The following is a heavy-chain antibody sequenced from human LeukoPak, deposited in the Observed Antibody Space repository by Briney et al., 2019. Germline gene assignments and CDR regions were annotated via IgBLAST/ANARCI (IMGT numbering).Heavy chain of an antibody. V-gene: IGHV3-33*01. J-gene: IGHJ3*02. CDR1: GFTFSGSG. D-gene: IGHD1-7*01. CDR3: ARGNNEWNYRSAFDI. CDR2: IWYDGKNE. Sequence: GGSLRLSCAASGFTFSGSGMHWVRQAPGKGLEWVAVIWYDGKNEYYSGSVKGRFTISRDNSKNTLYLQMNSLRAEDTAVYYCARGNNEWNYRSAFDIWGRGTMVTVSS.